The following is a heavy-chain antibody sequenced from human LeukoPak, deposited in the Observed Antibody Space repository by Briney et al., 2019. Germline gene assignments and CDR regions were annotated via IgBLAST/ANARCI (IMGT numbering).Heavy chain of an antibody. V-gene: IGHV6-1*01. J-gene: IGHJ4*02. D-gene: IGHD4-17*01. CDR3: ARSPTVTTPFDY. CDR1: GDSVSSDNAA. Sequence: SQTLSLTCAISGDSVSSDNAAWNWIRQSPSRGLEWLGRAYYRSKWYNDYAVSVKSRITINPDTSKNQFSLQLNSVTPEDTAVYYCARSPTVTTPFDYWGQGTLVTVSS. CDR2: AYYRSKWYN.